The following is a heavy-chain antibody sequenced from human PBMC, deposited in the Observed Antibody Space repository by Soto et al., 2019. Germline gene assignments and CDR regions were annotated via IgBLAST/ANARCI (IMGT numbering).Heavy chain of an antibody. D-gene: IGHD4-17*01. Sequence: GGCLRLSCAPSGFTFSSYGMHWARQAPGKGLEWVAVIWYDGSNKVYADSVKGRFTISRDNSKNTLYLQMNSLRAEDTAVYYCARDLSGDYGALDTWGQGTMVTVSS. CDR2: IWYDGSNK. CDR1: GFTFSSYG. J-gene: IGHJ3*02. CDR3: ARDLSGDYGALDT. V-gene: IGHV3-33*01.